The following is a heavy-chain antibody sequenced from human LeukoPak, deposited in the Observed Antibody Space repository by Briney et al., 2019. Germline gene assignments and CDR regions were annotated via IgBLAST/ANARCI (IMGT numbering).Heavy chain of an antibody. J-gene: IGHJ4*02. CDR2: IIPILGIA. V-gene: IGHV1-69*04. Sequence: SVKVSCKASGGTFSSYAISWVRQAPGQGLEWMGRIIPILGIANYAQKFQGRVTITADKSTSTAYMELSSLRSEDTAVYYCARERACGMIVVCPFDYWGQGTLVTVSS. D-gene: IGHD3-22*01. CDR1: GGTFSSYA. CDR3: ARERACGMIVVCPFDY.